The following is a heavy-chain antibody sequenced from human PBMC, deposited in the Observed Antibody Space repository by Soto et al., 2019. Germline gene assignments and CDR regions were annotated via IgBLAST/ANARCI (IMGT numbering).Heavy chain of an antibody. D-gene: IGHD5-12*01. CDR1: GFTFTKLA. J-gene: IGHJ4*02. V-gene: IGHV3-23*01. CDR3: EEGGFYDGFDY. CDR2: VSDSGGNT. Sequence: EVQLLESGGGLVQPGGSLRLSCAASGFTFTKLAMPWVRQAPGKGLEWVSTVSDSGGNTYYADSVKGRVTISRDNSKNTLFLQMNSLRAEDTAVDYCEEGGFYDGFDYWGQGTLVTVSS.